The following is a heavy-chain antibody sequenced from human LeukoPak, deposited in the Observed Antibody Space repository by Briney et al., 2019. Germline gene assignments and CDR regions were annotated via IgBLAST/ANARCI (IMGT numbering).Heavy chain of an antibody. D-gene: IGHD6-13*01. CDR2: ISGSDGST. CDR3: ARDPGIPAAGTVGYFDY. CDR1: GFTFSSYA. V-gene: IGHV3-23*01. J-gene: IGHJ4*02. Sequence: GGSLRLSCAASGFTFSSYAMSWVRQAPGKGLEWVSGISGSDGSTNYADSVKGRFTISRENSKNTLYLQMNSLRAEDTAVYYCARDPGIPAAGTVGYFDYWGQGTLVTVSS.